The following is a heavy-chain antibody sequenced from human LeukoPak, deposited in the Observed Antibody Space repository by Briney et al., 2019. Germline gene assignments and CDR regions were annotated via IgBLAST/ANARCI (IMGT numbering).Heavy chain of an antibody. CDR3: ARFIRRGMVVARYHDAFDI. D-gene: IGHD2-21*01. CDR2: ISSSSSDI. Sequence: PGGSLRLSCAASGFTFSSYSMNWVRQAPGKGLEWVSSISSSSSDIYYAHSVKGRFTISRDNAKTSLYLQMNSLRAEDTAVYYCARFIRRGMVVARYHDAFDIWGQGTMVTVSS. J-gene: IGHJ3*02. CDR1: GFTFSSYS. V-gene: IGHV3-21*01.